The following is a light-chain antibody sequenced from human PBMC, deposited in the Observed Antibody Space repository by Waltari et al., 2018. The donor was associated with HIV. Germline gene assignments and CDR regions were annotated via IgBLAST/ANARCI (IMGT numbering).Light chain of an antibody. CDR1: SSNIGRNN. Sequence: QSVVTQPPSASGTPGQRVTISCSGSSSNIGRNNVNWYQQFPGTAPKVLIYSNSVRPSGVPGRFSGSKSGTSASLVISGLQSEDGADYYCASWDDMLRGWVFGGGTKLTVL. CDR3: ASWDDMLRGWV. CDR2: SNS. J-gene: IGLJ3*02. V-gene: IGLV1-44*01.